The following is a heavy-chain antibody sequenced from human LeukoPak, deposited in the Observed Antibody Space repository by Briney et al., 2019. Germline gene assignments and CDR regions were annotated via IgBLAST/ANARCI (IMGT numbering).Heavy chain of an antibody. CDR2: ISWNSGSI. J-gene: IGHJ4*02. CDR1: GFTFDDYA. D-gene: IGHD3-22*01. Sequence: GGSLRLSCAASGFTFDDYAMHWVRQAPGKGLEWVLGISWNSGSIGYADSVKGRFTISRDNAKNSLYLQMNSLRAEDTALYYCAKSGSTYYYDSSGYYFDYWGQGTLVTVSS. V-gene: IGHV3-9*01. CDR3: AKSGSTYYYDSSGYYFDY.